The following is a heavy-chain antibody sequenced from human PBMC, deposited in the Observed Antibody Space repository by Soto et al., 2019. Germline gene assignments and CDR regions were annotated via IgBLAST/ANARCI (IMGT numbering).Heavy chain of an antibody. CDR2: ISSSSSTI. D-gene: IGHD3-3*01. J-gene: IGHJ3*02. V-gene: IGHV3-48*01. CDR1: GFTFSSYS. Sequence: GGSLRLSCAASGFTFSSYSMNWVRQAPGKGLEWVSYISSSSSTIYYADSVKGRFTISRDNAKNSLYLQMNSLRAEDTAVYYCARVLRFLEWSSIPTPIDIWGQGTMVTVSS. CDR3: ARVLRFLEWSSIPTPIDI.